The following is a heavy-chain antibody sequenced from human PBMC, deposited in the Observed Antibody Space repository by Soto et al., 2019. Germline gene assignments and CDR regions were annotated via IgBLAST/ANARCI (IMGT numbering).Heavy chain of an antibody. D-gene: IGHD1-26*01. CDR2: MTPNDGDT. J-gene: IGHJ4*02. CDR3: ARENWSYVD. Sequence: QAQLVQSGAEAKRPGTSVKVSCKVSGYTFTNYFPWIRQAPGQGLEWMGWMTPNDGDTEYARKFQGRVTLTRDTSITTAYMDLSSLTSDDTAVYYCARENWSYVDWGQGTLVTVSS. V-gene: IGHV1-2*02. CDR1: GYTFTNY.